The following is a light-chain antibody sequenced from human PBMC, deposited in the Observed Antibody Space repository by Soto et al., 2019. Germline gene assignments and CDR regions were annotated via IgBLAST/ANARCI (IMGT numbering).Light chain of an antibody. CDR2: GAS. Sequence: EIVLTQSPVTLSLSPGERATLSCRASQSVSSSYLAWYQQKPGLAPRLLIYGASSRATGIPDKFSGSGSGTDFTLTISRLEPEDFAVYYCQQYGSSPLTFGGGTKVDIK. CDR1: QSVSSSY. V-gene: IGKV3-20*01. J-gene: IGKJ4*01. CDR3: QQYGSSPLT.